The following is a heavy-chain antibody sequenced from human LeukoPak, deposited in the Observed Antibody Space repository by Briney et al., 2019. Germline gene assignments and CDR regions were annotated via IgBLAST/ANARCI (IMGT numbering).Heavy chain of an antibody. J-gene: IGHJ4*02. CDR2: NYSDGST. CDR3: AKIPREYYYDSSGYYLDY. V-gene: IGHV3-53*01. D-gene: IGHD3-22*01. Sequence: PGGSLRLSCAASGFTVSTNYMSWVRQAPGKKLEWVSDNYSDGSTFYADSVKGRFTISRDNSKNTLYLQMNSLRAEDTAVYYCAKIPREYYYDSSGYYLDYWGQGTLVTVSS. CDR1: GFTVSTNY.